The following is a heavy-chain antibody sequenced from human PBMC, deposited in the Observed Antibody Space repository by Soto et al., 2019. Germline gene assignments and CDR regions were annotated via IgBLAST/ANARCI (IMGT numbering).Heavy chain of an antibody. CDR3: AKSAPDGQQIFFDY. J-gene: IGHJ4*02. Sequence: GGSLRLSCAASGFTFDGYAMHWVRQAPGKGLEWVSGISWNSGSIGYADSVKGRFTISRDNAKNSLYLQMNSLRAEDTALYYCAKSAPDGQQIFFDYWGQGTLVTVSS. CDR2: ISWNSGSI. CDR1: GFTFDGYA. V-gene: IGHV3-9*01. D-gene: IGHD3-3*01.